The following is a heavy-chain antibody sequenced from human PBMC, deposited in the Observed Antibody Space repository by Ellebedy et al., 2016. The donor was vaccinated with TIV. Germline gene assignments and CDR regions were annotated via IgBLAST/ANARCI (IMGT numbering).Heavy chain of an antibody. CDR1: GFTFSSYG. CDR2: IWYDGSNK. J-gene: IGHJ4*02. D-gene: IGHD5-12*01. Sequence: GESLKISCAASGFTFSSYGMHWVRQAPGKGLEWVAVIWYDGSNKYYADSVKGRFTISRDNSKNTLYLQMNSLRAEDTAVYYCASGYVVTLWDYWGQGTLVTVSS. CDR3: ASGYVVTLWDY. V-gene: IGHV3-30*19.